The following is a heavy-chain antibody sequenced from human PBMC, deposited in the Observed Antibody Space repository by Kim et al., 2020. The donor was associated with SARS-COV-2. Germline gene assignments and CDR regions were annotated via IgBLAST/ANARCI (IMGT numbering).Heavy chain of an antibody. J-gene: IGHJ5*02. V-gene: IGHV3-11*05. D-gene: IGHD3-10*01. Sequence: AASVKGRFTIPRDNAKHSLFRQLNSLRAEDTAVYYCAGVSYGAASYYWFDPWGQGTLVTVSS. CDR3: AGVSYGAASYYWFDP.